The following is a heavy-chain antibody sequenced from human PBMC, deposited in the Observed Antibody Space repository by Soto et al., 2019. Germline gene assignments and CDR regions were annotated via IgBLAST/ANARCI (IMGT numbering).Heavy chain of an antibody. V-gene: IGHV4-34*01. CDR2: INHSGST. CDR1: GGSFSGYY. Sequence: PSETLSLTCAVYGGSFSGYYWSWIRQPPGKGLEWIGEINHSGSTNYNPSLKTRVTISVDTSKNQFSLKLSSVTAADTAVYYCARGRDIVVVVAASNWFDPWGQGTLVTVSS. CDR3: ARGRDIVVVVAASNWFDP. J-gene: IGHJ5*02. D-gene: IGHD2-15*01.